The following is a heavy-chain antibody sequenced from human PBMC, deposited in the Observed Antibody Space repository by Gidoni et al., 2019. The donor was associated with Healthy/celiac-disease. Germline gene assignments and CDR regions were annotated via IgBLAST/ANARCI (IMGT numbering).Heavy chain of an antibody. J-gene: IGHJ5*02. CDR1: GGSSSGYY. Sequence: QVQLQQWGAGLLKPSETLSLTCAVYGGSSSGYYWSWIRQPPGKGLEWIGEINHSGSTNYNPSLKSRVTISVDTSKNQFSLKLSSVTAADTAVYYCARGLSRLWFGEFGFDPWGQGTLVTVSS. CDR2: INHSGST. CDR3: ARGLSRLWFGEFGFDP. D-gene: IGHD3-10*01. V-gene: IGHV4-34*01.